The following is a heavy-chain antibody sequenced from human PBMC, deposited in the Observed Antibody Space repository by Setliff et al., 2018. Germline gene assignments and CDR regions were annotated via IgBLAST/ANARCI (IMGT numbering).Heavy chain of an antibody. V-gene: IGHV1-8*03. D-gene: IGHD3-10*01. CDR3: ARVRQYGSGSYYWSSGRWAYYYYYMDV. J-gene: IGHJ6*03. CDR1: GYTFTSYD. CDR2: MNPNSGNT. Sequence: ASVKVSCKASGYTFTSYDINWVRQATGQGLEWMGWMNPNSGNTGYAQKFQGRVTITRNTSISTAYMELSSLRSEDTAVYYCARVRQYGSGSYYWSSGRWAYYYYYMDVWGKGTTVTVSS.